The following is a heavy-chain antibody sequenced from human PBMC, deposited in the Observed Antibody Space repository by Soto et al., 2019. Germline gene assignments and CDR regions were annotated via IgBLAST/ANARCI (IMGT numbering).Heavy chain of an antibody. V-gene: IGHV1-69*06. D-gene: IGHD3-3*01. J-gene: IGHJ4*02. CDR1: GGTFSSYA. CDR2: IIPIFGTT. Sequence: QVQLVQSGAEVKKPGSSVKVSCKASGGTFSSYAINWVRQAPGQGLEWMGGIIPIFGTTNYAQKFQGRLTITADKSTGTANMEQNNLRSEDTAVYYCTRTTYYDSDYWGQGTLVTVSS. CDR3: TRTTYYDSDY.